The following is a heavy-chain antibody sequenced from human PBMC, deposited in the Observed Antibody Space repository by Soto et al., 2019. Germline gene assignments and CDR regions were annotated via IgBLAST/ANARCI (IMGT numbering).Heavy chain of an antibody. CDR3: AKCGGSSYYYHMDV. Sequence: EVQLLESGGGLVQPGGSLRLSCAASGFTFSNYAMTWVRQAPGKGLEWVSTISGSADSTYYADSVKGRFTISRDNSKNTLYLQMTSLRAEDTAVYYCAKCGGSSYYYHMDVWGKGTTVTVSS. D-gene: IGHD2-15*01. CDR1: GFTFSNYA. V-gene: IGHV3-23*01. J-gene: IGHJ6*03. CDR2: ISGSADST.